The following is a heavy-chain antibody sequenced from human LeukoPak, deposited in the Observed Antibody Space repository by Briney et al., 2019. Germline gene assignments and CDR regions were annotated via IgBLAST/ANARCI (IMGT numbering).Heavy chain of an antibody. Sequence: GASVKVSCKASGYTFTSYYMHWVRQAPGQGLEWMGIINPSGGSTSYAQKFQGRVTMTEDTSTDTAYMELSSLRSEDTAVYYCATDPGADSNYAYWGQGTLVTVSS. V-gene: IGHV1-46*01. D-gene: IGHD4-11*01. CDR3: ATDPGADSNYAY. J-gene: IGHJ4*02. CDR2: INPSGGST. CDR1: GYTFTSYY.